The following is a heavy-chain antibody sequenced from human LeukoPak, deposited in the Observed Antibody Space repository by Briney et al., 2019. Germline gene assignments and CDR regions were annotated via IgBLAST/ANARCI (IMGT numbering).Heavy chain of an antibody. CDR1: GFTFSSYS. V-gene: IGHV3-21*01. CDR2: ISSSSSYI. J-gene: IGHJ4*02. CDR3: ARDTTSGYSGWGFFDY. D-gene: IGHD5-12*01. Sequence: PGGSLRLSCAASGFTFSSYSMNWVRQAPGKGLEWVSSISSSSSYIYYADSVKGRFTISRDNAKNSLYLQMNSLRAEDTAVYYCARDTTSGYSGWGFFDYWGQGTLVTVSS.